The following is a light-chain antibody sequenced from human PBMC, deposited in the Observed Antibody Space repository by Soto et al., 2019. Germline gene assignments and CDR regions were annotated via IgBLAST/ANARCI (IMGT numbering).Light chain of an antibody. Sequence: QSVLTQPPSASGSPGQSVTISCTGTSSDVGAYDYVSWYQQHPGKAPKLMIYEINKRPSGVPDRFSGSKSGNTASLTVFGLQAEDEADYYCSSFAGSNNFPYVFGTGKKVTVL. V-gene: IGLV2-8*01. CDR2: EIN. CDR3: SSFAGSNNFPYV. J-gene: IGLJ1*01. CDR1: SSDVGAYDY.